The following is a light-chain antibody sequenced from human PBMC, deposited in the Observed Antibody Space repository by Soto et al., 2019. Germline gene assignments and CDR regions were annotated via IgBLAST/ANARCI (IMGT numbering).Light chain of an antibody. J-gene: IGKJ1*01. CDR3: QQYNSWWT. CDR1: QSISSW. CDR2: DAS. Sequence: DIQMTQSHSTLSASVGDRVTITCRASQSISSWFAWYQQKPGKAPKLLIYDASSLESGVPSRFSGSGSGTEFTLTISSLQPDDFATYYCQQYNSWWTFGQGTKLDIK. V-gene: IGKV1-5*01.